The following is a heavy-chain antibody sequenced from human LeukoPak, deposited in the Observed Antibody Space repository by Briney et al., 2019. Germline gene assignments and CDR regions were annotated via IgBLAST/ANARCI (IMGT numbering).Heavy chain of an antibody. CDR2: ISGSGGST. D-gene: IGHD4-17*01. Sequence: SGGSLRLSCAASGFTFSSYAMSWVRQAPGKGLEWVSAISGSGGSTYYADSVKGRFTISRDNSKNTLYLQMNSLRAEDTAVYYCAKDLDYGDYFGLDYWGQGTLVTVSS. CDR3: AKDLDYGDYFGLDY. J-gene: IGHJ4*02. V-gene: IGHV3-23*01. CDR1: GFTFSSYA.